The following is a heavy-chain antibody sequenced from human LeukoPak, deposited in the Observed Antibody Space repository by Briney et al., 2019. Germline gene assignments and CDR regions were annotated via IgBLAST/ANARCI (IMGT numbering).Heavy chain of an antibody. J-gene: IGHJ5*02. Sequence: GGSLRLSCAAYGFTVSSNYMSWVRQAPGKGLEWVSVIYSGGSTYYADSVKGRFTISRDNSKNTLYLQMNSLRAEDTAVYYCARLGDGYNLSSKVTLGVGFGVDPWGQGTLVTVSS. CDR2: IYSGGST. D-gene: IGHD5-24*01. V-gene: IGHV3-66*01. CDR3: ARLGDGYNLSSKVTLGVGFGVDP. CDR1: GFTVSSNY.